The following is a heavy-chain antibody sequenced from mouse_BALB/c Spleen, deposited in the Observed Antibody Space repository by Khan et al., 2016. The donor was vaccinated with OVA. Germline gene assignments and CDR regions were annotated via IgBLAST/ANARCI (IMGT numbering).Heavy chain of an antibody. V-gene: IGHV9-4*02. J-gene: IGHJ4*01. CDR3: ARGGAAFYRNDGGAMDY. Sequence: QIQLVQSGPELKKPGETVRISCKASGYTFTTAGMQWVQKMPGKGLKWIGWINTHSGVPKYAEDFKGRFAFSLDTSASLGYLQITNLKHEDTATYFCARGGAAFYRNDGGAMDYWGQGTSVTVSS. D-gene: IGHD2-14*01. CDR2: INTHSGVP. CDR1: GYTFTTAG.